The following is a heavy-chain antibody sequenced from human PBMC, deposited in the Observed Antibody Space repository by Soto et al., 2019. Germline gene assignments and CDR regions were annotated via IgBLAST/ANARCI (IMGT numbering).Heavy chain of an antibody. J-gene: IGHJ2*01. CDR3: TRPGHDYGDPYWYFDL. D-gene: IGHD4-17*01. CDR2: IRSKANSYAT. CDR1: GFTFSGSA. V-gene: IGHV3-73*01. Sequence: GGSLRLSCAASGFTFSGSAMHWVRQASGKGLEWVGRIRSKANSYATAYAASVKGRFTISRDDSKNTAYLQMNSLKTEDTAVYYCTRPGHDYGDPYWYFDLWGRGTLVTVSS.